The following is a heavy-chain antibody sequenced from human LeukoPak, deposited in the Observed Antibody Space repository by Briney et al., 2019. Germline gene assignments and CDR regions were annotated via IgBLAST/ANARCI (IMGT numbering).Heavy chain of an antibody. CDR1: GFTFSSYA. V-gene: IGHV3-64*01. J-gene: IGHJ4*02. CDR3: AREYSSGWYYFDY. Sequence: GGSLRLSCAASGFTFSSYAMHWVRQAPGKGLEYVSAISSNGGSTYYANSVKGRFTISRDNSKNTLYLQMNSLRAEDTAVYYCAREYSSGWYYFDYWGQGTLVTVSS. D-gene: IGHD6-19*01. CDR2: ISSNGGST.